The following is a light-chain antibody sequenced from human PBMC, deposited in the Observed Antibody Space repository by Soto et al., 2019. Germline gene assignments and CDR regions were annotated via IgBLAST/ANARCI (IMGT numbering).Light chain of an antibody. V-gene: IGKV3-11*01. CDR3: QQRSNWPPTST. CDR2: DAS. CDR1: QSVSSY. J-gene: IGKJ5*01. Sequence: IVLTQSPPTRSLSPGGRAPLACRASQSVSSYLAWYQQKPGQAPRLLIYDASNRATGIPARFSGSGSGTDFTLTISSLEPEDFAVYYCQQRSNWPPTSTFGQGTRLEIK.